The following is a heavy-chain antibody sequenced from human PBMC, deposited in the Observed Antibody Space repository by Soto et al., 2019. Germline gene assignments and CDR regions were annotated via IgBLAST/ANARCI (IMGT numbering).Heavy chain of an antibody. CDR3: ARRRIHHYGMDV. D-gene: IGHD5-18*01. Sequence: GESLKISCKGSGYSFTSYWISWVRQMPGKGLEWMGRIDPSDSYTNYSPSFQGHVTISADKSISTAYLQWGSLKASDTAMYYCARRRIHHYGMDVWGQGTTVTVSS. CDR1: GYSFTSYW. CDR2: IDPSDSYT. J-gene: IGHJ6*02. V-gene: IGHV5-10-1*01.